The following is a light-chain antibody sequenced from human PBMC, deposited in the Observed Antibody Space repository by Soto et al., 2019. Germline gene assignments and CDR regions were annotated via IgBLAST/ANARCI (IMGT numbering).Light chain of an antibody. CDR2: DVS. Sequence: QSALTQPASVSGSPGQSITISCTGTSSDVGGYNYVSWYQQHPGKAPKLMIYDVSNRPSGVSNRFSGSKSGNTASLTISGLQAEDEADYYCSSYTSSIPRVFGTETKLTVL. CDR1: SSDVGGYNY. V-gene: IGLV2-14*01. CDR3: SSYTSSIPRV. J-gene: IGLJ1*01.